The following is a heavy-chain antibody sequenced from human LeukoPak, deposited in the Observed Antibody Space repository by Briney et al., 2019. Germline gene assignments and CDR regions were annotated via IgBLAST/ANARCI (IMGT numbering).Heavy chain of an antibody. CDR1: GFTFSSYG. CDR2: IRYDGSNK. D-gene: IGHD6-6*01. V-gene: IGHV3-30*02. CDR3: AKGEYSSSPFDP. J-gene: IGHJ5*02. Sequence: LSGGSLRLSCAASGFTFSSYGMHWVRQAPGKGLEWVTFIRYDGSNKYYADSVKGRFTISRDNSKNTLYLQMNSLRAEDTAVYYCAKGEYSSSPFDPWGQGTLVTVSS.